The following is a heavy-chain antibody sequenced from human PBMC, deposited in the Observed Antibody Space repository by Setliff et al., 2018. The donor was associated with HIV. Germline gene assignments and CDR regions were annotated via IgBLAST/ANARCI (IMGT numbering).Heavy chain of an antibody. CDR2: INHSGST. CDR3: ATYADRESNRFDP. D-gene: IGHD3-10*01. CDR1: GGSISSSHYY. Sequence: PSETLSLTCTVSGGSISSSHYYWSWIRQPPGKGLEWIGEINHSGSTNYNPSLKSRITISVDTSKNQFSLKLSSVTAADTAVYYCATYADRESNRFDPWGQGILVTVSS. J-gene: IGHJ5*02. V-gene: IGHV4-39*01.